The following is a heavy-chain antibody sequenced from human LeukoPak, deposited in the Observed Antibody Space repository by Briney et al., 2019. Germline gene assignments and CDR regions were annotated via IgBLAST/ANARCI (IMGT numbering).Heavy chain of an antibody. CDR2: IIALFGTA. V-gene: IGHV1-69*13. CDR1: GGTFSSYV. J-gene: IGHJ6*02. CDR3: ARAHVNYYYYGLDV. Sequence: SVKVSCEASGGTFSSYVITWVRQAPGQGLEWMGGIIALFGTANYAQKFQGRVTITADESTSTAYMELSSLRPDDTAVYYCARAHVNYYYYGLDVWGQGTTVTVSS.